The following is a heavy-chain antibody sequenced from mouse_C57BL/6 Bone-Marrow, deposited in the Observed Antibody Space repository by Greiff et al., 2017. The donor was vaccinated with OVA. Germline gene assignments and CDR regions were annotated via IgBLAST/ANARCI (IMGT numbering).Heavy chain of an antibody. V-gene: IGHV1-85*01. CDR2: IYPRDGST. D-gene: IGHD1-2*01. CDR1: GYTFTSYD. Sequence: VQVVESGPELVKPGASVKLSCKASGYTFTSYDINWVKQRPGQGLEWIGWIYPRDGSTTYNEKFKGKATLTVDTSSSTAYMELHSLTSEDSAVYFCANGDDYWGQGTTLTVSS. J-gene: IGHJ2*01. CDR3: ANGDDY.